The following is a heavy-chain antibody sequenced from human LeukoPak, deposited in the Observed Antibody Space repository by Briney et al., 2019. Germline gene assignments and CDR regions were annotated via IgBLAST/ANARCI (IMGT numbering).Heavy chain of an antibody. CDR2: INPDDSET. V-gene: IGHV5-51*01. CDR1: GYKFTNYW. CDR3: ARLVVPAAISY. Sequence: GESLRISCQASGYKFTNYWIGWVRQMSGKGLEWMGIINPDDSETTYSPSFQGQVTISVDKSVSTAYLQWTSLKASDTAMYYCARLVVPAAISYWGQGTLVSVFS. J-gene: IGHJ4*02. D-gene: IGHD2-2*01.